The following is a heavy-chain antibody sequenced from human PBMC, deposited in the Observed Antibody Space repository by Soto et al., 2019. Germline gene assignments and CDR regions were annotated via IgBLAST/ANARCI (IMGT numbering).Heavy chain of an antibody. CDR1: GFTFSSYS. CDR2: ISSSSTI. CDR3: ARDSNYYYYGMDV. V-gene: IGHV3-48*02. J-gene: IGHJ6*02. Sequence: GGSLRLSCAASGFTFSSYSMNWVRQAPGKGLEWVSYISSSSTIYYADSVKGRFTISRDNAKNSLYLQMNSLRDEDTAVYYCARDSNYYYYGMDVWGQGTTVTVS. D-gene: IGHD4-4*01.